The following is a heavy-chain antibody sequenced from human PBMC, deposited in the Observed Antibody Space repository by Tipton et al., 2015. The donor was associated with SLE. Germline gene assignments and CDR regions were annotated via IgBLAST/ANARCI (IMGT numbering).Heavy chain of an antibody. CDR2: ISYSGST. CDR3: ARDSTFYRF. Sequence: LRLSCSVSGGSISSSNYYWGWSRQPPGKGLEWIGSISYSGSTYDNPSLKSRVTISADMSKNQFSLTLNSVTAADTAVYYCARDSTFYRFWGEGTLVTVSS. V-gene: IGHV4-39*07. D-gene: IGHD6-13*01. CDR1: GGSISSSNYY. J-gene: IGHJ4*02.